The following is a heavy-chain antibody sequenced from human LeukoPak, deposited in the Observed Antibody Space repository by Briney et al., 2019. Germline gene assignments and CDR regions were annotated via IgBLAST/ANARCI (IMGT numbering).Heavy chain of an antibody. Sequence: GGSLRLSCAASGFTFSNAWMSWVRQAPGKGLEWVGRIKSKGDGETTDNAAPVKGRFAMSRDDSKATLYLQMNYLEAEDTAVYYCTTDLGLTMIRGVIVNWGQGALVTVSS. D-gene: IGHD3-10*01. J-gene: IGHJ4*02. CDR2: IKSKGDGETT. V-gene: IGHV3-15*01. CDR3: TTDLGLTMIRGVIVN. CDR1: GFTFSNAW.